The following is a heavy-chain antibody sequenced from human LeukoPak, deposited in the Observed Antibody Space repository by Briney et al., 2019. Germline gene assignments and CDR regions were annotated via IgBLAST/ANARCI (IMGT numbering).Heavy chain of an antibody. CDR1: GFTFSSYA. CDR3: AKQLGYCSDGSCYFPY. J-gene: IGHJ4*02. D-gene: IGHD2-15*01. V-gene: IGHV3-23*01. CDR2: ISNNGGYT. Sequence: GGSLRLSCAASGFTFSSYAMSWVRQAPGKGLEWVSAISNNGGYTYYADSVQGRFTISRDNSKSTLCLQMNSLRAEDAAVYYCAKQLGYCSDGSCYFPYWGQGTLVTVSS.